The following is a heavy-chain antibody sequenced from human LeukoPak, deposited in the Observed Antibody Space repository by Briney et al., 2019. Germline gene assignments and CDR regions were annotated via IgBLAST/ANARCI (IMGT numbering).Heavy chain of an antibody. Sequence: GGSLRLSCAASGFTFSSYWMSWVRQAPGKGLEWVANIKQDGSEKNYVDSVKGRFTISRDNSKNTLYLQMDSLRAEDTALYYCTKGKIMAGIAADGYDPWGQGTLVTVSS. D-gene: IGHD6-13*01. V-gene: IGHV3-7*05. CDR2: IKQDGSEK. CDR1: GFTFSSYW. CDR3: TKGKIMAGIAADGYDP. J-gene: IGHJ5*02.